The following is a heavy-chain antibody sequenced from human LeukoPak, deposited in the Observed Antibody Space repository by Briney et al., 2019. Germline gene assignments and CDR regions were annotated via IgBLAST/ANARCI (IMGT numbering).Heavy chain of an antibody. V-gene: IGHV3-23*01. CDR2: ISGSGGST. J-gene: IGHJ4*02. CDR3: AKALPWPDWFGELPIYFDY. D-gene: IGHD3-10*01. CDR1: GFSFSSYG. Sequence: PGGSLRLSCAASGFSFSSYGMSWVRQAPGKGLEWVSAISGSGGSTYYADSVKGRFTISRDNSKNTLYLQMNSLRAEDTAVYYCAKALPWPDWFGELPIYFDYWGQGTLVTVSS.